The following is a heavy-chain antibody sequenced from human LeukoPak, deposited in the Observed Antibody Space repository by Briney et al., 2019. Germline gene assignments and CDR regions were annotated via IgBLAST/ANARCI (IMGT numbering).Heavy chain of an antibody. CDR1: GFTFSIYA. J-gene: IGHJ4*02. D-gene: IGHD2-2*01. Sequence: GGSLRLSCAASGFTFSIYAMSWVRQAPGKGLEWVSVISGSGDSAYYADSVKGRFTISRDNSKNTLYLQMNSLRAEDTAVYYCARDYPALGYCTSTTCSFFDYWGQGILVTVSS. V-gene: IGHV3-23*01. CDR2: ISGSGDSA. CDR3: ARDYPALGYCTSTTCSFFDY.